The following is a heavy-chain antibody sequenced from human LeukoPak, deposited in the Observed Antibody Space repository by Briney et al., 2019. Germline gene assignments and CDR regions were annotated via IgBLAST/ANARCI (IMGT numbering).Heavy chain of an antibody. CDR2: ISSSSSYI. CDR3: AREGRGSFLYYFDY. CDR1: GFTFSSYS. D-gene: IGHD3-16*01. V-gene: IGHV3-21*01. Sequence: GGSLRLSCAASGFTFSSYSMNWVRQAPGKGLEWVSSISSSSSYIYYADSVKGRFTISSDNAKNSLYLQMNSLRAEDTAVYYCAREGRGSFLYYFDYWGQGTLVTVSS. J-gene: IGHJ4*02.